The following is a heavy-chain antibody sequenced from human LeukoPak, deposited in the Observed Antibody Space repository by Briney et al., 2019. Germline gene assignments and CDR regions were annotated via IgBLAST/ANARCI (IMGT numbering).Heavy chain of an antibody. CDR3: AVLRYFDWLLEPYYFDY. V-gene: IGHV1-69*13. J-gene: IGHJ4*02. D-gene: IGHD3-9*01. CDR1: GGTFSSYA. CDR2: IIPIFGTA. Sequence: ASVKVSCKAPGGTFSSYAISWVRQAPGQGLEWMGGIIPIFGTANYAQKFQGRVTITADESTSTAYMELSSLRSEDTAVYYCAVLRYFDWLLEPYYFDYWGQGTLVTVSS.